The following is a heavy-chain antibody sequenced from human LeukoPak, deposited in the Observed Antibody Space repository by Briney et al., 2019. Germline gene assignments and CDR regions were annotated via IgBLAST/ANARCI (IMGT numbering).Heavy chain of an antibody. CDR2: IYYSGGA. D-gene: IGHD6-19*01. V-gene: IGHV4-59*11. J-gene: IGHJ6*02. Sequence: PSETLSLTCTVSGGSINSHYWSWIRQPPGKGLEWIGYIYYSGGATYTPSLKSRVTISVDTSKNQFSLSLSSVTAADTAAYYCARWSSFYGMDVWGQGTTVTVSS. CDR1: GGSINSHY. CDR3: ARWSSFYGMDV.